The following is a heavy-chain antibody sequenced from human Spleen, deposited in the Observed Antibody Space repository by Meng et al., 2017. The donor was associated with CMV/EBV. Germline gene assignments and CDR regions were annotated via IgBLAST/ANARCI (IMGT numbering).Heavy chain of an antibody. D-gene: IGHD2-15*01. CDR2: IIPIFGTA. V-gene: IGHV1-69*05. CDR3: ARSTFGYCSGGSCYWFDP. CDR1: TFSSYA. J-gene: IGHJ5*02. Sequence: TFSSYANSWVRQAPGQGLEWMGGIIPIFGTANYAQKFQGRVTITTDESTSTAYMELSSLRSEDTAVYYCARSTFGYCSGGSCYWFDPWGQGTLVTVSS.